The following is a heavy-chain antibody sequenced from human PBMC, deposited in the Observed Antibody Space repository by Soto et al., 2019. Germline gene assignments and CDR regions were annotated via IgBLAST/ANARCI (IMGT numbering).Heavy chain of an antibody. CDR1: GFTFSSYS. J-gene: IGHJ4*02. CDR3: ARGGSTSSMGY. Sequence: EVQLVESGGGLVQPGGSLRLSCAASGFTFSSYSMNWVRQAPGKGLEWVSSISSSSSYIYYADSVKGRFTISRDNAKNSLYLQMNSLRAEDTAVYYCARGGSTSSMGYWGQGTLVTVSS. D-gene: IGHD2-2*01. V-gene: IGHV3-21*01. CDR2: ISSSSSYI.